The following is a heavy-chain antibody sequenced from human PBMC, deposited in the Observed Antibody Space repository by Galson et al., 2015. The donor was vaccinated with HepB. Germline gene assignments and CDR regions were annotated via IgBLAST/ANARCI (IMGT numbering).Heavy chain of an antibody. V-gene: IGHV6-1*01. J-gene: IGHJ3*02. Sequence: CAISGDSVSSNSAAWNWIRQSPSRGLEWLGRTYYRSKWYNDYAVSVKSRITINPDTSKNQFSLQLNSVTPEDTAVYYCARDPRRIVVDAFDIWGQGTTVTVSS. CDR3: ARDPRRIVVDAFDI. CDR1: GDSVSSNSAA. D-gene: IGHD2-15*01. CDR2: TYYRSKWYN.